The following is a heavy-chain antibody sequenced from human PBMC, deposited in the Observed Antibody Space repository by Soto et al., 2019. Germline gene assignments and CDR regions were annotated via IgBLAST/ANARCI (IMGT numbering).Heavy chain of an antibody. D-gene: IGHD6-13*01. CDR1: GFTFSAYT. CDR2: ISSSRTYI. V-gene: IGHV3-21*01. CDR3: ARLTLSSSWPFDY. J-gene: IGHJ4*02. Sequence: EVHLVESGGGLVKPGGSLRLSCAASGFTFSAYTMNWIRQAPGKELEWVSSISSSRTYIYFADSVKGRFTISRDNAKNSLSLQMNSLRAEDTAVYYCARLTLSSSWPFDYWGQGTLVTVSS.